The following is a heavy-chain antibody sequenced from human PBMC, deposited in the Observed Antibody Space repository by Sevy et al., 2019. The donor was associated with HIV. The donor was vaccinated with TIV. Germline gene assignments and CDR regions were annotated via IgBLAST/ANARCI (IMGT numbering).Heavy chain of an antibody. J-gene: IGHJ6*02. CDR2: ISSSSNYI. CDR1: GFTFSSYS. Sequence: GETLRLSCAASGFTFSSYSMNWVRQAPGKGLEWVSSISSSSNYIYYADSVKGRFTISRDNAKNSLYLQMNSLIAEDTAVYYCARGEVNYDSLIPIRTEGGYYYGMDVWGQGTTVTVSS. CDR3: ARGEVNYDSLIPIRTEGGYYYGMDV. V-gene: IGHV3-21*01. D-gene: IGHD3-3*01.